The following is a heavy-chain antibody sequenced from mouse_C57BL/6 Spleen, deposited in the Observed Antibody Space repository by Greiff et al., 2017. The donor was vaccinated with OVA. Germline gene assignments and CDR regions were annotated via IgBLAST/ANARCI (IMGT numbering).Heavy chain of an antibody. V-gene: IGHV5-9*01. CDR1: GFTFSSYT. CDR3: ARPHYDGYYWYFDV. D-gene: IGHD2-3*01. J-gene: IGHJ1*03. Sequence: EVKLVESGGGLVKPGGSLKLSCAASGFTFSSYTMSWVRQTPEKRLEWVATISGGGGNTYYPDSVKGRFTISRDNAKNTLYLQMSSLRSEDTALYYCARPHYDGYYWYFDVWGTGTTVTVSS. CDR2: ISGGGGNT.